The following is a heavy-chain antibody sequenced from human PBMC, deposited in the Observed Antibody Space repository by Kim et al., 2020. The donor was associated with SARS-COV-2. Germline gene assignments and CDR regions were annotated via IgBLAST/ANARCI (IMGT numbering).Heavy chain of an antibody. CDR2: SSVGT. J-gene: IGHJ4*02. D-gene: IGHD1-1*01. CDR1: GFAFNAYY. V-gene: IGHV1-2*02. CDR3: AYQQRGVVY. Sequence: ASVKVSCKASGFAFNAYYIHWVRQAPGQGLEWVGSSVGTHYAQRFQDRVSMTRDTSISTVYMDLRRLQSGETAVYYCAYQQRGVVYWGQGTLATVSS.